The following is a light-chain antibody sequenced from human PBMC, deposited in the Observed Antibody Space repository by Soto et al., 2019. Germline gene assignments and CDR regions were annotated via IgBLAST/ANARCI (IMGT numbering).Light chain of an antibody. CDR3: QQYGNSPGIS. CDR1: QGVDSKH. V-gene: IGKV3-20*01. Sequence: EIALTQSPGTLSLSPGEGATLSCRASQGVDSKHLAWYQQKPGQAPRLLIYAASSRATGIPDRFSGSGSGTDSTLSISRLETEDFAVYYCQQYGNSPGISFGHGTRLEIK. J-gene: IGKJ5*01. CDR2: AAS.